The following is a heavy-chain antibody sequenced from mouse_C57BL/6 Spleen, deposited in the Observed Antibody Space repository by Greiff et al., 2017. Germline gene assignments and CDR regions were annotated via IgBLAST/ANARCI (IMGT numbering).Heavy chain of an antibody. D-gene: IGHD1-1*01. V-gene: IGHV1-9*01. Sequence: QVQLQQSGAELMKPGASVKLSCKATGYTFTGYWIEWVKQRPGHGLEWIGEILPGSGSTNYNEKFKGKATFTADTSSNTAYMQLSSLTTEDSAIYYCARKSGVITTVVEDERFAYWGQGTLVTVSA. CDR3: ARKSGVITTVVEDERFAY. CDR2: ILPGSGST. CDR1: GYTFTGYW. J-gene: IGHJ3*01.